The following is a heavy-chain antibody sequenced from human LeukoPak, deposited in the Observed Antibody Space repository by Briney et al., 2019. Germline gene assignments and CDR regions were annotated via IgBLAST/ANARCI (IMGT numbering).Heavy chain of an antibody. CDR2: ISYDGSKK. CDR3: AKDITIFGVVITHFDY. CDR1: GFTFSSYA. Sequence: GGSLRLSCAASGFTFSSYAMHWVRQAPGKGLEWVAVISYDGSKKYYADAVKGRFTISRDNSKNTLYLQMNSLRAEDTAVYYCAKDITIFGVVITHFDYWGQGTLVTVSS. V-gene: IGHV3-30-3*01. D-gene: IGHD3-3*01. J-gene: IGHJ4*02.